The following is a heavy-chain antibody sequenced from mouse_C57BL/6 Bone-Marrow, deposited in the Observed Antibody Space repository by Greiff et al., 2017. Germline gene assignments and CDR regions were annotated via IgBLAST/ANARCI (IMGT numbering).Heavy chain of an antibody. Sequence: QVQLQQSGPGLVQPSQSLSITCTVSGFSLTSYGVHWVRQSPGKGLEWLGVIWSGGSTDYNAAFISRLSISKDNSKSQVFFKMNSLQADDTAIYYCARRGPFHYYGSNPWYFDVWGTGTTVTVSS. V-gene: IGHV2-2*01. J-gene: IGHJ1*03. CDR3: ARRGPFHYYGSNPWYFDV. CDR1: GFSLTSYG. CDR2: IWSGGST. D-gene: IGHD1-1*01.